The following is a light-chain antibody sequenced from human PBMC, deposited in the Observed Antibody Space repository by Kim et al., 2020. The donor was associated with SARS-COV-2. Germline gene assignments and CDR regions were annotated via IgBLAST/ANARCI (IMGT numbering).Light chain of an antibody. J-gene: IGLJ3*02. CDR2: VDSDGSH. V-gene: IGLV4-69*01. CDR1: SGHSTYA. Sequence: SVKLTAPLSSGHSTYAIAWHQQQPEKGPRYLMKVDSDGSHNKGDGIPDRFSGSSSGAERYLTISSLQSEDEADYYCQTWDTGIRVFGGGTQLTVL. CDR3: QTWDTGIRV.